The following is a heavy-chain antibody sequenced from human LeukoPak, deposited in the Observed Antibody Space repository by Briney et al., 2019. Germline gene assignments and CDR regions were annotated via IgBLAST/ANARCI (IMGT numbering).Heavy chain of an antibody. CDR3: ARVYSSGWADFDY. D-gene: IGHD6-19*01. J-gene: IGHJ4*02. CDR1: GFIFTNYG. CDR2: IWYDGSKK. Sequence: GGSLRLSCAASGFIFTNYGMHWVRQAPGKGLEWVAVIWYDGSKKYYADSVKGRFTISRDDSKNTLYLQMNSLRAEDTAVYYCARVYSSGWADFDYWGQGTLVTVSS. V-gene: IGHV3-33*01.